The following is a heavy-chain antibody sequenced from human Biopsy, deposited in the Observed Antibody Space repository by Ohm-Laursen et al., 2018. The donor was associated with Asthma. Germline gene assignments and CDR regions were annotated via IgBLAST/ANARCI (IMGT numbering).Heavy chain of an antibody. Sequence: VKVSCKASGDSFNNFAISWVRQAPGQGLEWMGGLIPVLGTPDHAQMFEGRVTITADESTSTAYMELSSLRSEDTAVYYCARGYSGTDRIVYYYSGLEVWGRGTTVTVSS. CDR1: GDSFNNFA. V-gene: IGHV1-69*01. D-gene: IGHD5-12*01. J-gene: IGHJ6*02. CDR3: ARGYSGTDRIVYYYSGLEV. CDR2: LIPVLGTP.